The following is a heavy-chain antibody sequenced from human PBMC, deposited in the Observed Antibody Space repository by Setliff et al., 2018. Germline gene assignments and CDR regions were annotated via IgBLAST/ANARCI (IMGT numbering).Heavy chain of an antibody. CDR1: GYTFTNNW. CDR2: IYPRDSDT. V-gene: IGHV5-51*01. Sequence: HGESLKISCEGSGYTFTNNWIGWVRQMPGKGLEWMGIIYPRDSDTRYSPSFQGQVTISADTSITTAYLQWSSLKASDSAMYYCARFRGGYSAYDWVDYWGQGTLVTVSS. CDR3: ARFRGGYSAYDWVDY. D-gene: IGHD5-12*01. J-gene: IGHJ4*02.